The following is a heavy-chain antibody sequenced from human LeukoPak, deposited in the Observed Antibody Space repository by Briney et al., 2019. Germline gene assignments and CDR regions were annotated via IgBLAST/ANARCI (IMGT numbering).Heavy chain of an antibody. CDR3: ARDQGDGYRVWYFDY. CDR1: GFTLSSYG. Sequence: GGSLRLSCAASGFTLSSYGMHWVRQAPGKGLEWVAVIWYDGSNKYYADSVKGRFTISRDNSKNTLYLQMNSLRAEDTAVYYCARDQGDGYRVWYFDYWGQGTLVTVSS. D-gene: IGHD5-24*01. CDR2: IWYDGSNK. V-gene: IGHV3-33*01. J-gene: IGHJ4*02.